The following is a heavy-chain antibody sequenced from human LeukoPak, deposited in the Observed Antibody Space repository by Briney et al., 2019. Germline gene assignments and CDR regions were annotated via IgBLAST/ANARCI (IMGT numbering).Heavy chain of an antibody. D-gene: IGHD6-13*01. J-gene: IGHJ4*02. Sequence: SVKVSCKASGGTFSSYAISWVRQAPGQGLEWMGRIIPILGIANYAQKFQGGVTITADKSTSTAYMELSSLRSEDTAVYYCARDRRGIAAAGPGDDYWGQGTLVTVSS. CDR2: IIPILGIA. V-gene: IGHV1-69*04. CDR3: ARDRRGIAAAGPGDDY. CDR1: GGTFSSYA.